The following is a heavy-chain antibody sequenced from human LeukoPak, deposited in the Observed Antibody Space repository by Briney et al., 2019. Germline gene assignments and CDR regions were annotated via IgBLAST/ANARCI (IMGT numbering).Heavy chain of an antibody. CDR3: AKDGGYCSGGSCYLRHFDY. CDR1: GFTFSSYA. D-gene: IGHD2-15*01. Sequence: GGSLRLSCAASGFTFSSYAMSWVGQAPGKGMEWVSAISGSGGSTYYADSVKGRFTISRDNSKNTLYLQMKSLRAEDTAVYYCAKDGGYCSGGSCYLRHFDYWGQGTLVTVSS. V-gene: IGHV3-23*01. CDR2: ISGSGGST. J-gene: IGHJ4*02.